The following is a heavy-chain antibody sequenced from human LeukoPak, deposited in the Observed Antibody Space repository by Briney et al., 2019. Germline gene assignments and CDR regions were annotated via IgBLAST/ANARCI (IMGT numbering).Heavy chain of an antibody. V-gene: IGHV1-18*01. CDR2: ISAYNGNT. Sequence: ASVKVSCKATGSALTSYSISWVRQAPGQGLEWMGWISAYNGNTDLAQKLQGRVTMTTDTSTSTAYMELRSLRSDDTAVYYCARGQYFDFWGLGALVTVSS. CDR1: GSALTSYS. CDR3: ARGQYFDF. J-gene: IGHJ4*02.